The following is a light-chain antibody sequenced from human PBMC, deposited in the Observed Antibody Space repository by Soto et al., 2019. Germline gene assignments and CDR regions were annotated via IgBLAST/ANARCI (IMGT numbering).Light chain of an antibody. CDR3: QQDGSWNKGTVHFTHT. CDR1: QSVSSSY. CDR2: GAS. J-gene: IGKJ2*01. V-gene: IGKV3-20*01. Sequence: EIVLTQSPGTLSLSPGERATLSCRASQSVSSSYLAWYQQKPGQAPRLLIYGASSRATGIPDRFSGSGSGTDFTLTSSRLEPEDFAVYYCQQDGSWNKGTVHFTHTFGQGTKLEIK.